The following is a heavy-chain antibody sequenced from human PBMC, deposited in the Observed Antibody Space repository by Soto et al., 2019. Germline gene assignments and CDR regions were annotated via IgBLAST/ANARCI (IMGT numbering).Heavy chain of an antibody. V-gene: IGHV4-59*01. Sequence: SETLSLTCTVSGGSMRNYFWTWIRQPPGKGLEWIGYIHYSGTTSFFPSYNPSLRSRVTISEDASKNQFSLKLLSVTTADTAVYFCAAGEASSRNLAPYYLDFWGQGTLVTVSS. CDR1: GGSMRNYF. D-gene: IGHD6-13*01. CDR2: IHYSGTT. CDR3: AAGEASSRNLAPYYLDF. J-gene: IGHJ4*02.